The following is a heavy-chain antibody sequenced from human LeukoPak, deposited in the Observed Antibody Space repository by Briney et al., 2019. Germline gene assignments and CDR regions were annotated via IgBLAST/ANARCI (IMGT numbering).Heavy chain of an antibody. V-gene: IGHV4-39*07. Sequence: SETLSLTCTVSGGSISSGSYYWGWIRQPPGKGLEWIGSIYYSGSTYYNPSLKSRVTISVDTSKNQFSLKLSSVTAADTAVYYCARSAFCGGDCYYYFDYWGQGTLVTVSS. J-gene: IGHJ4*02. D-gene: IGHD2-21*02. CDR1: GGSISSGSYY. CDR3: ARSAFCGGDCYYYFDY. CDR2: IYYSGST.